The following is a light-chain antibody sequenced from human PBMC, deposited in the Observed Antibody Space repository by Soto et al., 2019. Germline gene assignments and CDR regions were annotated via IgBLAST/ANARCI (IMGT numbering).Light chain of an antibody. CDR3: TPHHIWLRRT. J-gene: IGKJ3*01. V-gene: IGKV3-15*01. CDR1: QSVSSN. CDR2: GAS. Sequence: EIVVTQSPATLSVSPGERATLSCRASQSVSSNIAWYQQRRGQAPRLLIYGASTRATGIPARFSGSGSGTDFTITTARPLYEHLSVYYSTPHHIWLRRTFGLGNTVDI.